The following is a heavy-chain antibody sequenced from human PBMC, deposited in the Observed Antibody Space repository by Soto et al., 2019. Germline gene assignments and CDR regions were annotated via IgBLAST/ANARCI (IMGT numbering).Heavy chain of an antibody. J-gene: IGHJ4*02. CDR3: ATESGSTYGYFDY. Sequence: PSETLSLTCTVSGGSVSSGGDYWSWIRQSPGKGLEWIGYISGSGSTGYNPSLKNRLTMSVDRSKNQFTLRLTSVTAADTAVYFCATESGSTYGYFDYWGQGTQVTVPS. D-gene: IGHD5-18*01. V-gene: IGHV4-30-4*01. CDR2: ISGSGST. CDR1: GGSVSSGGDY.